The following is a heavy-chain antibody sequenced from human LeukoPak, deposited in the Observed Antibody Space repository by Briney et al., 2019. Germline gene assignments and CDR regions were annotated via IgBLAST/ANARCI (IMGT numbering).Heavy chain of an antibody. V-gene: IGHV3-23*01. CDR2: ISGSGGST. Sequence: GGSLILSCAASGFTFSSYAMSWVRQAPGKGLEWVSAISGSGGSTYYADSVKGRFTISRDNSKNTLYLQMNSLRAEDTAVYYCAKDTAMYLMGYFDYWGQGTLVTVSS. D-gene: IGHD5-18*01. CDR1: GFTFSSYA. CDR3: AKDTAMYLMGYFDY. J-gene: IGHJ4*02.